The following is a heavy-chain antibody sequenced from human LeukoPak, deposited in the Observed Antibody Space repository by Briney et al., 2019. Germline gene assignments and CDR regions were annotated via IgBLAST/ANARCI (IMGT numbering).Heavy chain of an antibody. CDR1: GYSFTNYG. CDR2: ISAYNGKA. J-gene: IGHJ5*02. Sequence: ASVKVSCKASGYSFTNYGITWVRQAPGQGLEWMGWISAYNGKAKYAQKFQGRVTMTTDTSTTTAYMELRSLRSDDTALYYCARSWGFGDPNWFDPWGQGTLVTVSS. CDR3: ARSWGFGDPNWFDP. D-gene: IGHD3-10*01. V-gene: IGHV1-18*01.